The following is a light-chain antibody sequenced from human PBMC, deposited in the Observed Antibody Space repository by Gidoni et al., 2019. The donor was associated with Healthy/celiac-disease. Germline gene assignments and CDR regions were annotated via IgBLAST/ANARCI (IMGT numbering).Light chain of an antibody. CDR3: QQLNSYPRT. V-gene: IGKV1-9*01. CDR1: QGISSY. CDR2: AAS. J-gene: IGKJ2*01. Sequence: IQVTQSPSSLSASVGDRVTITCRASQGISSYLALYQQKPGKAPKLLIYAASTLQSGVPSRFSGSGSGTDFTLTISSLQPEDFATYYCQQLNSYPRTFGQGTKLEIK.